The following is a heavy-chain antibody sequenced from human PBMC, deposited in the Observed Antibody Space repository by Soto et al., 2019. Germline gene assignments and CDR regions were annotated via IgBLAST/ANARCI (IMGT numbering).Heavy chain of an antibody. CDR1: GGSISSGDYY. D-gene: IGHD6-19*01. J-gene: IGHJ5*02. V-gene: IGHV4-30-4*01. CDR3: ARATAVARFDP. Sequence: LSLTCTVSGGSISSGDYYWSWIRQPPGKGLEWIGYIYYSGSTYYNPSLKSRVTISVDTSKNQFPLKLSSVTAADTAVYYCARATAVARFDPWGQGTLVTVSS. CDR2: IYYSGST.